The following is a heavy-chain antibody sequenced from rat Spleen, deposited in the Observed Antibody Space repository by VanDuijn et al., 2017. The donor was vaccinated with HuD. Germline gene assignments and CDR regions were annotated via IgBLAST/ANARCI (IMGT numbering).Heavy chain of an antibody. CDR1: GYTITRGYD. V-gene: IGHV3-4*01. CDR2: ISYSGST. CDR3: ARKAIRGFDN. J-gene: IGHJ2*01. Sequence: EIQLQESGPGLVKPSQSLSLTCSVTGYTITRGYDWSWIRKFPGNKMEWMGYISYSGSTNSNPSLKSRISITRDTSTNQLFLQLNSVTTEDTATYYCARKAIRGFDNWGQGVMVTVSS. D-gene: IGHD4-3*01.